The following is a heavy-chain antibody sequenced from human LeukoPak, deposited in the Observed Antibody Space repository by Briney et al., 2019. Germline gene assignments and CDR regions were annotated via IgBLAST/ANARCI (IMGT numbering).Heavy chain of an antibody. CDR2: IIPSGHTT. CDR1: GFTFSSYA. D-gene: IGHD5-24*01. J-gene: IGHJ4*02. V-gene: IGHV3-23*01. CDR3: AKDDRWLQFCC. Sequence: PGGSLRLSCGASGFTFSSYAMSCVRQAPGKGLEWVSGIIPSGHTTYYADSVRGRCTISRDNSRNTVYLQMNSLRADDTAVYYCAKDDRWLQFCCWGQGTLVTVSA.